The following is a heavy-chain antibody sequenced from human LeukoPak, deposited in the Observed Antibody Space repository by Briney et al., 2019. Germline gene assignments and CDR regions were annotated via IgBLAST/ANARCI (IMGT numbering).Heavy chain of an antibody. D-gene: IGHD6-13*01. CDR3: AALYSSSWYYFDY. Sequence: SETLSLTCTVSGGSISSYYWSWIRQPPGKGLEWIGYIYYSGSTNCNPSLKSRVTISVDTSKNQFSLKLSSVTAADTAVYYCAALYSSSWYYFDYWGQGTLVTVSS. CDR1: GGSISSYY. V-gene: IGHV4-59*01. J-gene: IGHJ4*02. CDR2: IYYSGST.